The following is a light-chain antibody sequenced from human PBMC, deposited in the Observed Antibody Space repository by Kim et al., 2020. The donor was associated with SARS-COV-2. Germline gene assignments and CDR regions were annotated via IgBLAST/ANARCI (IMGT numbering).Light chain of an antibody. CDR2: GAS. J-gene: IGKJ4*01. CDR1: QSVSSSY. Sequence: SPGERATLSCRASQSVSSSYLAWYQQKPGQAPRLLIYGASSRATGIPDRFSGSGSGTDFTLTITTREPEDFAVYYCQQYGSSPLTFGGGTKVDIK. V-gene: IGKV3-20*01. CDR3: QQYGSSPLT.